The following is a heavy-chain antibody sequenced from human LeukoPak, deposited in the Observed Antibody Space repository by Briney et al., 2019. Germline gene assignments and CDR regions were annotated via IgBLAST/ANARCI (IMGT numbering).Heavy chain of an antibody. CDR1: GFTFSSYG. D-gene: IGHD4-11*01. Sequence: GGSLRLSCAASGFTFSSYGMSWVRQAPGKGLEWVSAISGSGGSTYYADSVKGRFTISRDNSKNTLYLQMNSLRAEDTAVYYCARAHPGDYSDFQFDYWGQGTLVTVSS. CDR2: ISGSGGST. CDR3: ARAHPGDYSDFQFDY. J-gene: IGHJ4*02. V-gene: IGHV3-23*01.